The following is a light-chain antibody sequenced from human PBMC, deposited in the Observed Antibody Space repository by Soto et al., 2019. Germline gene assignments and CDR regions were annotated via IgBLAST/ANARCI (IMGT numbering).Light chain of an antibody. Sequence: ENVLTQSPATLSLSPGERATLSCRASQSVSSYLAWYQQKPGQAPRLLIYDASNRATGIPARFSGSGSGTDFTLTISSLEPEDSAVYYCQQRRNWPPLTFGGGTRVEIK. V-gene: IGKV3-11*01. CDR3: QQRRNWPPLT. CDR2: DAS. J-gene: IGKJ4*01. CDR1: QSVSSY.